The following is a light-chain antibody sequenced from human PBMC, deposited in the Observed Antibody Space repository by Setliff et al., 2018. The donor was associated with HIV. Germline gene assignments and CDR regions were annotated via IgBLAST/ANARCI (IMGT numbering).Light chain of an antibody. V-gene: IGLV2-8*01. J-gene: IGLJ1*01. Sequence: QSALTQPPSASGSPGQSVTISCTGTSSDVGGYNYVSWYQQHPGKAPKLMIYEVSKRPSGVPDRFSGSKSGNTASLTVSGPQAEDEADYYCSSYAGSNNYVFGTGTKV. CDR2: EVS. CDR3: SSYAGSNNYV. CDR1: SSDVGGYNY.